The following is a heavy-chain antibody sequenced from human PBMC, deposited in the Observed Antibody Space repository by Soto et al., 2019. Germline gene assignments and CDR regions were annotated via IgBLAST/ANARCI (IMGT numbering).Heavy chain of an antibody. V-gene: IGHV4-30-2*01. CDR3: AQDRFFFFKYKGHYG. CDR2: IYHSGST. J-gene: IGHJ6*01. Sequence: PSETLSRTRAVSGGSISRAAYAWSWIRQAPGMGLEWIGYIYHSGSTYYNPSLKSRVTISVYRSTNQFSLKLSSETAADTAVYYCAQDRFFFFKYKGHYG. D-gene: IGHD3-16*02. CDR1: GGSISRAAYA.